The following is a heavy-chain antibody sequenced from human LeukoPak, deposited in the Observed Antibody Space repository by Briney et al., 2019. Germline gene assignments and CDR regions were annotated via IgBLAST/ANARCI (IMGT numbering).Heavy chain of an antibody. V-gene: IGHV1-18*01. CDR2: MSAYNGNT. Sequence: ASVKVSCKASGYTFTSYGISWVRQAPGQGLEWMGWMSAYNGNTHYAQKLQERVPMSTDTSTTTAYMELRSLRSDDTAVYYCGREKGKGLDIWGQGTMVTVSS. D-gene: IGHD3-10*01. CDR3: GREKGKGLDI. J-gene: IGHJ3*02. CDR1: GYTFTSYG.